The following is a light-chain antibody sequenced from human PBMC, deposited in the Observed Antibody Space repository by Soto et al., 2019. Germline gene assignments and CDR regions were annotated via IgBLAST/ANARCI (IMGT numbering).Light chain of an antibody. J-gene: IGKJ1*01. CDR2: GAS. CDR3: QQFGSSPRT. Sequence: EIVLTQSPGTLYLSPGERATLSCRASQSVSSSYLAWYQQKPGQAHRLLIYGASSRATGIPDRFSGSGSGTDFTLTISRLEPADFAVYYCQQFGSSPRTFGQGTKVEIK. V-gene: IGKV3-20*01. CDR1: QSVSSSY.